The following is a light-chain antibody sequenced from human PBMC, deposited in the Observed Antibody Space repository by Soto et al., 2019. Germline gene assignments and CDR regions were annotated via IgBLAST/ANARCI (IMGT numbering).Light chain of an antibody. Sequence: EIVLTQSPGTLSLSPGERATLSCRASQSISSSYLAWYQRKPGQAPRLLIYGASNRATGIPERFSGSGSGTDFTLTISGLEPEDFAVYYCQQFGSSSYTFGQGTKLEIK. J-gene: IGKJ2*01. CDR1: QSISSSY. V-gene: IGKV3-20*01. CDR2: GAS. CDR3: QQFGSSSYT.